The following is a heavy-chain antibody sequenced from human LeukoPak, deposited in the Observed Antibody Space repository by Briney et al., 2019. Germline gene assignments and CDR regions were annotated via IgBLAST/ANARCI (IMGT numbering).Heavy chain of an antibody. CDR1: GFTFSSYW. CDR3: AKERYMLDY. V-gene: IGHV3-7*01. D-gene: IGHD1-14*01. J-gene: IGHJ4*02. Sequence: GGSLRLSCAASGFTFSSYWMSGVRQAPGRGLEWVANIKQDGSEKYYVDSVKGRFTISRDNPKNTLYLQMNSLRPEDTAVYFCAKERYMLDYWGQGTLVTVSS. CDR2: IKQDGSEK.